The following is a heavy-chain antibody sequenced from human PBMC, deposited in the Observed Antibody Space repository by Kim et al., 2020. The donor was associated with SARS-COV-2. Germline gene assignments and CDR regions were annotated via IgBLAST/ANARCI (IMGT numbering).Heavy chain of an antibody. CDR1: GFTFSSYG. Sequence: GGSLRLSCAASGFTFSSYGMHWVRQAPGKGLEWVAVISYDGSNKYYADSVKGRFTISRDNSKNTLYLQMNSLRAEDTAVYYCAREGWFEDTAMVTEGKYYYYGMDVWGQGTTVTVSS. V-gene: IGHV3-33*05. CDR2: ISYDGSNK. J-gene: IGHJ6*02. D-gene: IGHD5-18*01. CDR3: AREGWFEDTAMVTEGKYYYYGMDV.